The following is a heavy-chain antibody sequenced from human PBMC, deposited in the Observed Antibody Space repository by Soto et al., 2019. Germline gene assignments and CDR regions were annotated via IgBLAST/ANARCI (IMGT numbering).Heavy chain of an antibody. CDR2: INPNSGGT. Sequence: RASVKVSCKASGYTFTGYYMHWVRQAPGQGLEWMGWINPNSGGTNYAQKFQGWVTMTRDTSISTAYMELSRLRSDDTAVYYCARARQGYCSGGSCSNDAFDIWGQGTMVTVSS. CDR1: GYTFTGYY. D-gene: IGHD2-15*01. J-gene: IGHJ3*02. CDR3: ARARQGYCSGGSCSNDAFDI. V-gene: IGHV1-2*04.